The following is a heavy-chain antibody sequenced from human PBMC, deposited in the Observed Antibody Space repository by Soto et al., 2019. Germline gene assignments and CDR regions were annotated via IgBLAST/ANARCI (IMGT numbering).Heavy chain of an antibody. D-gene: IGHD4-17*01. J-gene: IGHJ3*02. V-gene: IGHV3-30*18. CDR2: ISYDGSNK. Sequence: QVQLVESGGGVVQPGRSLRLSCAASGFTFSSYGMHWVRQAPGKGLEWVAVISYDGSNKYYADSVKGRFTISRDNSKNTLYLQMNSMRAEDTAVYYCAKLHDYGDYRGGGAFDIWGQGTMVTVSS. CDR1: GFTFSSYG. CDR3: AKLHDYGDYRGGGAFDI.